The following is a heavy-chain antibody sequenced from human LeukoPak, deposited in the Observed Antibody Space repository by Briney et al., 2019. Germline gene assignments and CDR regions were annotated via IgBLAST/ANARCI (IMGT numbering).Heavy chain of an antibody. J-gene: IGHJ3*02. CDR1: GFTFSSYW. Sequence: GGSLRFSCAASGFTFSSYWMHWVRQSPGKGLVWVSRINSDGSSTYYADFVKGRFTISRDNAKNTLYLQMNSLRAEDTAVYYCAREMATIWAFDIWGQGTMVTVSS. V-gene: IGHV3-74*01. D-gene: IGHD5-24*01. CDR3: AREMATIWAFDI. CDR2: INSDGSST.